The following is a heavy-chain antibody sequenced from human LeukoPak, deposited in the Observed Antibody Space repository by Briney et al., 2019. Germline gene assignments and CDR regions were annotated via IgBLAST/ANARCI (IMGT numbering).Heavy chain of an antibody. D-gene: IGHD6-13*01. CDR2: IYYSGTT. CDR3: ARGVYIAAAQYGY. Sequence: SETLSLTCAVYGGSFSGYYWSWIRRPPGKGLEWTGYIYYSGTTNYNPSLKSRVTISVDTSKNQFSLKLSSVTAADTAVYYCARGVYIAAAQYGYWGQGTLVTVSS. V-gene: IGHV4-59*01. J-gene: IGHJ4*02. CDR1: GGSFSGYY.